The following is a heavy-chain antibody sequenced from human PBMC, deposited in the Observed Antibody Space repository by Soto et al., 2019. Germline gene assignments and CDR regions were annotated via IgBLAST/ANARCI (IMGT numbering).Heavy chain of an antibody. J-gene: IGHJ3*02. V-gene: IGHV3-30*18. CDR3: AKADTSGYDEWGYAFDI. D-gene: IGHD5-12*01. CDR1: GFTFSSYG. CDR2: ISYDGSNK. Sequence: QVQLVESGGGVVQPGRSLRLSCAASGFTFSSYGMHWVRQAPGKGLEWVAVISYDGSNKYSADSVKGRFTISRDNSKNTLYLLMTSLRAEDTAVYYCAKADTSGYDEWGYAFDIWGQGTMVTVSS.